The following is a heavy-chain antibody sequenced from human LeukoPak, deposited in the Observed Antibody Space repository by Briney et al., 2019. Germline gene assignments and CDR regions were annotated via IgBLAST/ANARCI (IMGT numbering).Heavy chain of an antibody. CDR1: GYTFTSYY. J-gene: IGHJ6*03. CDR3: ARDCRVGYCSSDYYYMDV. V-gene: IGHV1-46*01. D-gene: IGHD2-2*03. Sequence: ASVKVSCKASGYTFTSYYMHWVRQAPGQGLEWMGIINPSGGSTSYAQKFQGRVTMTRDMSTSTVYMELSSLRSEDTAVYYCARDCRVGYCSSDYYYMDVWGKGTTVTASS. CDR2: INPSGGST.